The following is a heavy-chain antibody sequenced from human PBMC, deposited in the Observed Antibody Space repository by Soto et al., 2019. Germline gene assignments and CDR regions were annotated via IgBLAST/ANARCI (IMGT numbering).Heavy chain of an antibody. J-gene: IGHJ4*02. Sequence: SETLSLTCAVYGGSFSGYYWSWIRQPPGKGLEWIGEINHSGSTNYNPSLKSRVTISVDTSKNQFSLKLSSVTAADTAVYYCARGDSSSWLWVFDYWGQGTLVTVSS. V-gene: IGHV4-34*01. CDR2: INHSGST. D-gene: IGHD6-13*01. CDR3: ARGDSSSWLWVFDY. CDR1: GGSFSGYY.